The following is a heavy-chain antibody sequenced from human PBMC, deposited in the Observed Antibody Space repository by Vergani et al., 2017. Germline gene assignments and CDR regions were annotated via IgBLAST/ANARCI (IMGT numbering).Heavy chain of an antibody. D-gene: IGHD3-9*01. Sequence: QVQLVQSGAEVGKPGASVKISCKASGYTFTAYYIHWVRQAPEQGLEWVGVISPDGFSTFYAQKFQGRVTITRDTSTSTVYVEVTSLRSDVTAVYYCAREPPLTGFFDYRGQGTLVTVSS. CDR2: ISPDGFST. V-gene: IGHV1-46*03. CDR3: AREPPLTGFFDY. J-gene: IGHJ4*02. CDR1: GYTFTAYY.